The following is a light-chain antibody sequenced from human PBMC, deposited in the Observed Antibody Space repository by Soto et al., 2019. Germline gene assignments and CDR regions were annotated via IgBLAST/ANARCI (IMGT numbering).Light chain of an antibody. Sequence: EIVLTQSPGTLSLSPGERATLSCRASQSLSNNYLAWYQQKPGQAPRLLIYGASTRATGIPDRFSGSGSGTDFTLTISRLEPEDFAVYYCQHYINSLRTFGQGTKVEIK. V-gene: IGKV3-20*01. CDR2: GAS. J-gene: IGKJ1*01. CDR1: QSLSNNY. CDR3: QHYINSLRT.